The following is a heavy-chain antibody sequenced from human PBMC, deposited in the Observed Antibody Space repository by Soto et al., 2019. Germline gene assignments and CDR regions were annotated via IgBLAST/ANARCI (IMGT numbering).Heavy chain of an antibody. Sequence: SETLSLTCAVYGGSFSGYYWSWIRQPPGKGLEWIGEIDHSGSTNYNPSLKSRVTISVDTSKNQFSLKLSSVTAADTAVYYCARAAFDTAYVSSYAMDFPCQGPSVSVS. CDR1: GGSFSGYY. V-gene: IGHV4-34*01. CDR2: IDHSGST. J-gene: IGHJ6*02. D-gene: IGHD5-18*01. CDR3: ARAAFDTAYVSSYAMDF.